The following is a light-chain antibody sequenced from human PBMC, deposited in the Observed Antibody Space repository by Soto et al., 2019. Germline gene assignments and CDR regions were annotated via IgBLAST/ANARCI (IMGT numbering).Light chain of an antibody. J-gene: IGLJ2*01. V-gene: IGLV2-14*01. CDR3: CSYTTSITFV. Sequence: QSALTQPASVSGSPGQSITLSCTGTSSDVGAYNYVSWYQQYTGKVPKLMIFEVSRRPSGISDRFSGSKSGNTASLTISGLQAEDEADYYCCSYTTSITFVFGGGTKLTVL. CDR2: EVS. CDR1: SSDVGAYNY.